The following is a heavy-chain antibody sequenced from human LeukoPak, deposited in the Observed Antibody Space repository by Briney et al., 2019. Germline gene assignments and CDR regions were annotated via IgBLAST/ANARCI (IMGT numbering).Heavy chain of an antibody. J-gene: IGHJ4*02. V-gene: IGHV3-74*01. CDR3: ARGSGKYQGDSKSGIAAAGYPLGY. D-gene: IGHD6-13*01. CDR1: GFTFSSYW. CDR2: INSDETTT. Sequence: GGSLRLSCAASGFTFSSYWMHWVRQAPGKGLVWVSRINSDETTTNYADSVKGRFTISRDNSKNTLYLQMNSLRAEDTAVYYCARGSGKYQGDSKSGIAAAGYPLGYWGQGTLVTVSS.